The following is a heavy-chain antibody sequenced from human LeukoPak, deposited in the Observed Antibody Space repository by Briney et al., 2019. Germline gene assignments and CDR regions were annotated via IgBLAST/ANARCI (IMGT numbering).Heavy chain of an antibody. D-gene: IGHD3-16*01. CDR1: GFTFSSYW. V-gene: IGHV3-48*01. Sequence: PGGSLRLSCAASGFTFSSYWMSWVRQAPGKGLEWASHISSSSSTIYYADSVKGRFTISRDNSKNTLYLQMNSLRAEDTAVYYCLVRAGVLLGERGQGTLVTVSS. CDR2: ISSSSSTI. CDR3: LVRAGVLLGE. J-gene: IGHJ4*02.